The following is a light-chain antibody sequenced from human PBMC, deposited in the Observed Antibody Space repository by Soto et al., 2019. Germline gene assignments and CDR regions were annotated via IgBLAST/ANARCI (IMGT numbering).Light chain of an antibody. CDR1: RSNIGGNT. CDR3: ATWDDSLNGYV. J-gene: IGLJ1*01. Sequence: QSVLTQAPSASGTPGQRVVISCSGSRSNIGGNTVNWYQHLPGTAPTLLIYSNIHRPSGVPDRFSGSKSATSASLAISGLQSEDEADDYCATWDDSLNGYVFGSGTKLTVL. CDR2: SNI. V-gene: IGLV1-44*01.